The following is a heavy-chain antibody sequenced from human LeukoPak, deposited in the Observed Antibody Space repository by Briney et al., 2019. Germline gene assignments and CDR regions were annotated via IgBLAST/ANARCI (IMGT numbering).Heavy chain of an antibody. D-gene: IGHD6-13*01. CDR2: ISYDGTNT. CDR1: GFTFSSYA. CDR3: ARAAGIAAAGTVFDF. Sequence: PGGSLRLSCAASGFTFSSYAMHWVRQAPGKGLEWVAVISYDGTNTYYADSVKGRFTISRDNSKNTLYLQMYSLRVEGTAVYYCARAAGIAAAGTVFDFWGQGTLVTVSS. V-gene: IGHV3-30-3*01. J-gene: IGHJ4*02.